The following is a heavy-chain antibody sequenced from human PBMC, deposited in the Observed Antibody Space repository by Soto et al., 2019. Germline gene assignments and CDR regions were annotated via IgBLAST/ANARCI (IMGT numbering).Heavy chain of an antibody. CDR1: GFTVGSNY. V-gene: IGHV3-53*01. Sequence: GGSLRLSCAASGFTVGSNYMSWVRQAPGKGLEWVSVIYSGGSTYYADSVKGRFTISRDNSKNTLYLQMNSLRAEDTAVYYCAREIRQLDYYYYYGMDGCGQGTTVTVSS. D-gene: IGHD6-6*01. CDR3: AREIRQLDYYYYYGMDG. CDR2: IYSGGST. J-gene: IGHJ6*02.